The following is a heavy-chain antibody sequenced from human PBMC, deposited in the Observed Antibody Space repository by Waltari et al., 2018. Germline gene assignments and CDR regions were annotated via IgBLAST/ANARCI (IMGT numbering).Heavy chain of an antibody. CDR1: GYSFPNYW. CDR3: ARQRGSSLYLYFDL. D-gene: IGHD3-16*01. Sequence: EAQLVQSGAEVKKPGESLMISCKASGYSFPNYWIGWVRQMPGKGLEWMGIIYPGDSNTRYNPSFQGQVTISADKSISTAYLQWSSLKASDTAIYYCARQRGSSLYLYFDLWGRGTLVTVSS. V-gene: IGHV5-51*01. J-gene: IGHJ2*01. CDR2: IYPGDSNT.